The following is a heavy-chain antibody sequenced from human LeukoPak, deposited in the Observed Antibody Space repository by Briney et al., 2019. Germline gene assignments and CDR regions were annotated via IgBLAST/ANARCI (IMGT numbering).Heavy chain of an antibody. D-gene: IGHD6-19*01. CDR1: GFSFSNAW. J-gene: IGHJ4*02. CDR2: IKSKSDGGTT. V-gene: IGHV3-15*01. CDR3: TTDRAVAGTGFDC. Sequence: AGGSLRLSCAASGFSFSNAWMSWVRLAPGKGLEWVGRIKSKSDGGTTDYAAPVKGRFTISRDDSKDTLYLQMNSLKTEDTAVYYCTTDRAVAGTGFDCWGQGTLVTVSS.